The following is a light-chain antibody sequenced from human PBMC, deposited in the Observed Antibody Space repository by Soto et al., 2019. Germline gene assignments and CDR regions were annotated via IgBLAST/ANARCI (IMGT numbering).Light chain of an antibody. CDR1: QRINNW. CDR2: QAS. V-gene: IGKV1-5*03. Sequence: QMTQSPSTLAASAGDRVTITCRASQRINNWLAWYQQKPGKAPKLLIYQASNLQSGVPPRFSGSGFGTEFTLTISNLQPEDFAVYYCQQRSNWPPWTFGQGTKVDIK. J-gene: IGKJ1*01. CDR3: QQRSNWPPWT.